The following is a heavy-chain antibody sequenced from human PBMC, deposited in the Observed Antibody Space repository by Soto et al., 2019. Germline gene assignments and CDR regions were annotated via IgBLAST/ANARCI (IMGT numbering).Heavy chain of an antibody. J-gene: IGHJ4*02. CDR1: GYTFTSYD. V-gene: IGHV1-8*01. CDR2: MNPNSGNT. Sequence: QVQLVQSGAEVKKPGASVKVSCKASGYTFTSYDINWVRQATGQGLEWMGWMNPNSGNTGYAQKFQGRGTRTRNNSISTAYMELGSLRSEDTAVYYCARTDIVATISNYWGQGTLVTVSS. D-gene: IGHD5-12*01. CDR3: ARTDIVATISNY.